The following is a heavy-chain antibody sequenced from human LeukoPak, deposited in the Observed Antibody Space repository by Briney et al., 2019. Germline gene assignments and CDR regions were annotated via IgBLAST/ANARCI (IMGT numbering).Heavy chain of an antibody. V-gene: IGHV4-38-2*02. J-gene: IGHJ4*02. CDR3: ARGQLWLLIY. D-gene: IGHD5-18*01. CDR2: IYHSGST. CDR1: GYSISSGYH. Sequence: PSETLSLTCTVSGYSISSGYHWGWIRQPPGKGLEWIGSIYHSGSTYYNPSLKSRVTISVDTSKNQFSLKLSSVTAADTAVYCCARGQLWLLIYWGQGTLVTVSS.